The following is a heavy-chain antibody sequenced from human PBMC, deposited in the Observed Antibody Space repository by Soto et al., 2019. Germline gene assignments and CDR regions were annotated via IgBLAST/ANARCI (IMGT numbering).Heavy chain of an antibody. V-gene: IGHV3-33*01. J-gene: IGHJ4*02. CDR1: GFTFSSYG. CDR3: ARGRGGDYGGNSHLDY. Sequence: QVQLVESGGGVVQPGRSLRLSCAASGFTFSSYGMHWVRQAPGKGLEWVAVIWYDGSNKYYADSVKGRFTISRDNSKNTLYLQMNSLRAEDTAVYYCARGRGGDYGGNSHLDYWGQGTLVTVSS. D-gene: IGHD4-17*01. CDR2: IWYDGSNK.